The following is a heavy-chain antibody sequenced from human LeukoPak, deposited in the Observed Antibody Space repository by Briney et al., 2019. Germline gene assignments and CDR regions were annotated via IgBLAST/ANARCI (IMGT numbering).Heavy chain of an antibody. D-gene: IGHD1-26*01. CDR3: ARVIGGAIDH. V-gene: IGHV3-7*01. CDR2: IAPDGSTQ. CDR1: GFTFRNYA. Sequence: GGSLRLSCIASGFTFRNYAMTWVRQAPGEGLQWVANIAPDGSTQNYVDSLEGRFTISRDNPKNSLYLQMHSLRAEDAAVYYCARVIGGAIDHWGQGTLVTVSS. J-gene: IGHJ4*02.